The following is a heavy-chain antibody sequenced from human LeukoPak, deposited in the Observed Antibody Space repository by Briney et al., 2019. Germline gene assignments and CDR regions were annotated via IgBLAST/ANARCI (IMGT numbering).Heavy chain of an antibody. D-gene: IGHD6-6*01. Sequence: GGSLRLSCAASGFTFSNAWMNWVRQAPGKGLEWVSAISGSGGSTYYADSVKGRFTISRDNSKNTLYLQMNSLRAEDTAVYYCAKGSAYSSSAQYSLYWGQGTLVTVSS. CDR3: AKGSAYSSSAQYSLY. V-gene: IGHV3-23*01. CDR2: ISGSGGST. J-gene: IGHJ4*02. CDR1: GFTFSNAW.